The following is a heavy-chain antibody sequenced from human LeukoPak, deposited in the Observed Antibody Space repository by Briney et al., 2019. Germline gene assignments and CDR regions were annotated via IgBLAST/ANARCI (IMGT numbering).Heavy chain of an antibody. CDR1: GYTFTSYG. J-gene: IGHJ5*02. D-gene: IGHD2-2*01. CDR3: ARGYHGRKGSSYHNWFDP. CDR2: ISAYNGNT. V-gene: IGHV1-18*01. Sequence: RWASVKVSCKASGYTFTSYGISWVRQAPGQGLEWRGWISAYNGNTNYAQKLQGRVTMTTDTSTSTAYMELRSLRSDDTAVYYCARGYHGRKGSSYHNWFDPWGQGTLVTVSS.